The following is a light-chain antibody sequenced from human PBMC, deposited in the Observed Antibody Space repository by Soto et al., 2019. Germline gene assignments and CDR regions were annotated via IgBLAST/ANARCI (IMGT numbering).Light chain of an antibody. CDR1: QNIYNY. CDR3: QQTHSTPVT. CDR2: AAT. V-gene: IGKV1-39*01. Sequence: DIQITHSPSSLSASVGDRVTVTCRTSQNIYNYLNWYQQRPGKAPKLLIYAATSVQSGVPSRFSGSGSGTDFTLTISSLHPEDFATYYCQQTHSTPVTFGQGHDWRLN. J-gene: IGKJ5*01.